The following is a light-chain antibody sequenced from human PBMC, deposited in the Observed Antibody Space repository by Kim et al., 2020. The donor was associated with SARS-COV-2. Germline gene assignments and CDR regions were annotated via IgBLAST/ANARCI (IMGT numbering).Light chain of an antibody. CDR1: DIGSKS. CDR2: YDS. CDR3: QVWDTSSDHLV. V-gene: IGLV3-21*01. J-gene: IGLJ2*01. Sequence: SYELTQPPSVSVAPGETARISCGGDDIGSKSVHWYQQKPGQAPVLVISYDSDRPSGIPERISGSHSGSTATLTISRVEAGDEADYHCQVWDTSSDHLVFGGGTKLTVL.